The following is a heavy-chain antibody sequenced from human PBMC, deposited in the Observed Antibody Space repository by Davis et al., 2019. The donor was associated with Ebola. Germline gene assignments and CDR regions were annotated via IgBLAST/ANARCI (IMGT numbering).Heavy chain of an antibody. Sequence: SVKVSCKASGGSFSSYAISWVRQAPGQGLEWMGRITPIFAIGDYAQKFQGRVTMTRDTSTNTVYMELSSLTSDDTAVYYCARRGSSSNHCDYWGQGTLVTVSS. V-gene: IGHV1-69*04. CDR3: ARRGSSSNHCDY. CDR2: ITPIFAIG. D-gene: IGHD6-6*01. J-gene: IGHJ4*02. CDR1: GGSFSSYA.